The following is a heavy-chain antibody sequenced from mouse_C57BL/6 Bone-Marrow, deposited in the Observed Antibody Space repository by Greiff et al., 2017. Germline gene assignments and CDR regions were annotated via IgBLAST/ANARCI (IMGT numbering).Heavy chain of an antibody. Sequence: QVQLQQSGAELAKPGASVKMSCKASGYTFTSYWMHWVKQRPGQGLEWIGYINPSTGYTEYNQKFKDKATLTADKSSSTAYMQLSSLTSEDSAVYYCASYCGSSYFDYWGRGTALTVSA. J-gene: IGHJ2*01. V-gene: IGHV1-7*01. D-gene: IGHD1-1*01. CDR2: INPSTGYT. CDR1: GYTFTSYW. CDR3: ASYCGSSYFDY.